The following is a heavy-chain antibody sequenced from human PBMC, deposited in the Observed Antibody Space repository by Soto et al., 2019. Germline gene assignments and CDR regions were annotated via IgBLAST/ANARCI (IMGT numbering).Heavy chain of an antibody. V-gene: IGHV3-30-3*01. Sequence: QVQLVESGGGVVQPGRSLRLSCAASGFTFSSYAMHWVRQAPGKGLEWVAVISYDGSNKYYADSVKGRFTISRDNSKNTLYLQMNSLRAEDTGVYYCARALWWNWFDPWGQGTLVTVSS. CDR1: GFTFSSYA. CDR2: ISYDGSNK. CDR3: ARALWWNWFDP. J-gene: IGHJ5*02. D-gene: IGHD2-21*01.